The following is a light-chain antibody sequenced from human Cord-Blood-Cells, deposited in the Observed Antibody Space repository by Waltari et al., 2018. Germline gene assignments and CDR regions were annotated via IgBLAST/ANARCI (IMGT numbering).Light chain of an antibody. J-gene: IGKJ4*01. CDR2: DAS. Sequence: AWYQQKPGQAHRLLISDASNRATGIPARFSGSGSGTDFTLTISSLEPEDFAVYYCRQRSNWPPLTFGGGTKVEIK. CDR3: RQRSNWPPLT. V-gene: IGKV3-11*01.